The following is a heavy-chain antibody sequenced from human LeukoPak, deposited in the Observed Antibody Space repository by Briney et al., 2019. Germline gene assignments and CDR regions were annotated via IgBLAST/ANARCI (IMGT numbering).Heavy chain of an antibody. Sequence: KTSETLSLTCAVYGGSFSGYYWSWIRQPPGKGLEWIGEINHSGSTNYNPSLKSRVTISVDTSKNQFSLKLSSVTAADTAVYYCRARVWFGELNYYYYYMDVWGKGTTVTVSS. CDR1: GGSFSGYY. V-gene: IGHV4-34*01. CDR2: INHSGST. D-gene: IGHD3-10*01. J-gene: IGHJ6*03. CDR3: RARVWFGELNYYYYYMDV.